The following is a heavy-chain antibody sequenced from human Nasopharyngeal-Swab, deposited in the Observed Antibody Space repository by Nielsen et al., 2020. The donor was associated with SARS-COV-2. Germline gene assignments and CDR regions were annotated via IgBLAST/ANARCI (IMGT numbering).Heavy chain of an antibody. CDR2: INHSGST. J-gene: IGHJ4*02. D-gene: IGHD6-19*01. V-gene: IGHV4-39*07. CDR1: SGSISSGDYY. CDR3: ARGAGSSGWYVVDY. Sequence: GSLRLSCIVSSGSISSGDYYWSWLRQPPGKGLEWIGEINHSGSTNYNPSLKSRVTISVGTSKNQFSLKLSSVTAADTAVYYCARGAGSSGWYVVDYWGQGTLVTVSS.